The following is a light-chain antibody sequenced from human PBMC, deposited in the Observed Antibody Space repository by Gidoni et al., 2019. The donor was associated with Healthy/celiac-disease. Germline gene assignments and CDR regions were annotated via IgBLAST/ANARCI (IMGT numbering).Light chain of an antibody. Sequence: QLLLTQSPSASASLGPSVKLTCTLSSWHSSYAIAWHQQQPEKGPRYLMKLNSDGSHSKGDGIPDRFSGSSSGAERYLTISSLQSEDEADYYCQTWGTGIQVFGGGTKLTVL. CDR1: SWHSSYA. J-gene: IGLJ2*01. CDR3: QTWGTGIQV. V-gene: IGLV4-69*01. CDR2: LNSDGSH.